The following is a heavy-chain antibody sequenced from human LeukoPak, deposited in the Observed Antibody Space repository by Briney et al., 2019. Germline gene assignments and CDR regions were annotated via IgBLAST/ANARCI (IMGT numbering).Heavy chain of an antibody. D-gene: IGHD3-3*01. CDR2: INHSGST. Sequence: SETLSLTCAVYGGSFSGYYWSWIRQPPGKGLEWIGEINHSGSTNYNPSLKSRVTISVDTSKNQFSLKLSSVTAADTAVYYCARGADRLRITIFGVARPFDYWGQGTLVTVSS. CDR1: GGSFSGYY. CDR3: ARGADRLRITIFGVARPFDY. J-gene: IGHJ4*02. V-gene: IGHV4-34*01.